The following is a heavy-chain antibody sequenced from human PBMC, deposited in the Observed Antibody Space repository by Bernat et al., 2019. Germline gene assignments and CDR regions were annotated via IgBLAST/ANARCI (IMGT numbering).Heavy chain of an antibody. V-gene: IGHV3-7*01. Sequence: EVQLVESGGGLVQPGGSLRLSCAASGFTFSSYWMSWVRQAPGKGLEWVANIKQDGSEKHYVDSVKGRFTISRDNAKNSLYLQMNSLRAEDTAVYYCARDQAYYDILTGPYYYYYGMDVWGQGTTVTVSS. J-gene: IGHJ6*02. CDR2: IKQDGSEK. D-gene: IGHD3-9*01. CDR1: GFTFSSYW. CDR3: ARDQAYYDILTGPYYYYYGMDV.